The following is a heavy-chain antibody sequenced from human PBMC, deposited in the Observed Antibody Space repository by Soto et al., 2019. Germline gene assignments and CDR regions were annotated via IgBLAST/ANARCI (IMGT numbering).Heavy chain of an antibody. CDR1: AFTFSDYW. CDR3: ATLQLAGPDS. D-gene: IGHD6-19*01. J-gene: IGHJ4*02. CDR2: INTDGSGT. V-gene: IGHV3-74*01. Sequence: EVQLVESRGDLVQPGGSLRLSCAASAFTFSDYWMHWVRQVPGKGLVWVSRINTDGSGTSYADFVKGRFTISRDNAKNTVFLQMSSLSADDTAVYYCATLQLAGPDSWGQGTLVTVSS.